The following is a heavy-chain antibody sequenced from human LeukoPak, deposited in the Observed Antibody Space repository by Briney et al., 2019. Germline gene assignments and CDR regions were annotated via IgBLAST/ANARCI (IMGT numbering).Heavy chain of an antibody. D-gene: IGHD5-12*01. CDR3: AKDQTVATILPHYFDY. CDR1: GGSISSYY. J-gene: IGHJ4*02. V-gene: IGHV4-59*01. CDR2: IYYSGST. Sequence: SETLSLTCTVSGGSISSYYWSWIRQPPGKGLEWIGYIYYSGSTNYNPSLKSRVTISVDTSKNQFSLKLSPVTAADTAVYYCAKDQTVATILPHYFDYWGQGTLVTVSS.